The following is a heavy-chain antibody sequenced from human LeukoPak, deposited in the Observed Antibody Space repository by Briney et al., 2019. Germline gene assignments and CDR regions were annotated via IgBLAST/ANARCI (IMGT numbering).Heavy chain of an antibody. CDR3: ARGLRYFDWSPPYDAFDI. CDR1: GGSISYYY. D-gene: IGHD3-9*01. J-gene: IGHJ3*02. V-gene: IGHV4-59*08. Sequence: PSETLSLTCTVSGGSISYYYWSWIRQPPGKGLEGIGYVYYSGSTSYNPSLKSRVTISLDTSKHQFSLKLSSVTAADTAVYYCARGLRYFDWSPPYDAFDIWGQGTMVTVSS. CDR2: VYYSGST.